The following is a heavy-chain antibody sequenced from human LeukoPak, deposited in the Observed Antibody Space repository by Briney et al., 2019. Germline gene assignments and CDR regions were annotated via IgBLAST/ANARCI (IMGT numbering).Heavy chain of an antibody. CDR1: GGSFSGFY. V-gene: IGHV4-34*01. CDR2: INHSRST. J-gene: IGHJ2*01. Sequence: SETLSLTCAVYGGSFSGFYWTWICQPPGKGLEWIGQINHSRSTHYNPSLKSRVTISVDTSKNQFSLKLSSVTAADTAVYYCARVPKYFDLWGRGTLVTVS. CDR3: ARVPKYFDL.